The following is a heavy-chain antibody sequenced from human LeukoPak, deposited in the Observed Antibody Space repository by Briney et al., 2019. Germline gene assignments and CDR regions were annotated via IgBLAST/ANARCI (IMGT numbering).Heavy chain of an antibody. CDR2: IYYSGST. V-gene: IGHV4-39*01. CDR3: ASNRGYTYGFDA. D-gene: IGHD5-18*01. CDR1: GGSISSSSYY. J-gene: IGHJ4*02. Sequence: SETLSPTCTVSGGSISSSSYYWGWIRQPPGKGLEWVGSIYYSGSTYYNPSLKSRVTISVDTSKNQFSLKLRSVTAADTAVYYCASNRGYTYGFDAWGQGTLVTVSS.